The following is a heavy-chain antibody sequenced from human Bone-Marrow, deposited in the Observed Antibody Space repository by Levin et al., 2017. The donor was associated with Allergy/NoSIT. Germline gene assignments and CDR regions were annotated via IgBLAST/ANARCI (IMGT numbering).Heavy chain of an antibody. CDR1: GFTFSNYD. Sequence: GGSLRLSCAASGFTFSNYDINWVRQAPGKGLEWVSSITSGSGYTYYADSVKGRFTISRDNAKNSLYLQMNSLGAEDTAVYYCARDPCSGGPCYSGSFDYWGQGTLVTVSS. V-gene: IGHV3-21*01. CDR2: ITSGSGYT. J-gene: IGHJ4*02. CDR3: ARDPCSGGPCYSGSFDY. D-gene: IGHD2-15*01.